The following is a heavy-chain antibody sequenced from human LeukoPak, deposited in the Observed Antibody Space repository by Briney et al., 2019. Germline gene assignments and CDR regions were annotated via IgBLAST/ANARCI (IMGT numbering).Heavy chain of an antibody. V-gene: IGHV4-34*01. CDR3: ARVLRGPDSSGSKGGYYYMDV. D-gene: IGHD3-22*01. CDR1: GGSFSGYY. J-gene: IGHJ6*03. CDR2: INHSGST. Sequence: PSETLSLTCAVYGGSFSGYYWSWIRQPPGKGLEWIGEINHSGSTNYNPSLKSRVTISVDTSKNQFSLKLSSVTAADTAVYYCARVLRGPDSSGSKGGYYYMDVWGKGTTVTVSS.